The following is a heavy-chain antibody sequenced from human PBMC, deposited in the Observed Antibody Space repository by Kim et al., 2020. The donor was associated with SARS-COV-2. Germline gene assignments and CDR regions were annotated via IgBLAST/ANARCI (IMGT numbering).Heavy chain of an antibody. CDR1: GFTFSNYY. J-gene: IGHJ6*02. D-gene: IGHD1-26*01. Sequence: GGSLRLSCVASGFTFSNYYMSWVRQAPGKGLEWVANIKEDGNEKYYVDSVKGRFTISRDNARKSLYLQMNNLRAEDTAVYFCARDRSVTIVFRNYYYGMDVWGQGTTLTVSS. CDR3: ARDRSVTIVFRNYYYGMDV. V-gene: IGHV3-7*05. CDR2: IKEDGNEK.